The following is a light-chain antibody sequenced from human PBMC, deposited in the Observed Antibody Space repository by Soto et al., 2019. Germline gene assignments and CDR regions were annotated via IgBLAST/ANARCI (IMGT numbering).Light chain of an antibody. Sequence: EIVMTQSPDTLSVSPGERATLSCRASQSVSSNLAWYQQKHGQAPRLLIYGASTRATGIPARFSGSGSGTEFTLTISSLQSEDFAVYYCQQYNNLPLTFGGGTKVEIK. V-gene: IGKV3-15*01. CDR3: QQYNNLPLT. CDR1: QSVSSN. J-gene: IGKJ4*01. CDR2: GAS.